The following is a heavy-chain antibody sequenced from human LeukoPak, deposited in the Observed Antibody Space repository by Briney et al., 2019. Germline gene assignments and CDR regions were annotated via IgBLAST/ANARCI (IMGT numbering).Heavy chain of an antibody. Sequence: SETLSLTCAVSGGSISSSNCWSWVRQPPGKGLEWIGEIYHSGSTNYNPSLKSRVTISVDKSKNQFSLKLSSVTAADTAVYYCARGSLLKFGDGVQRWGQGTLVTVSS. J-gene: IGHJ1*01. V-gene: IGHV4-4*02. D-gene: IGHD3-10*01. CDR2: IYHSGST. CDR1: GGSISSSNC. CDR3: ARGSLLKFGDGVQR.